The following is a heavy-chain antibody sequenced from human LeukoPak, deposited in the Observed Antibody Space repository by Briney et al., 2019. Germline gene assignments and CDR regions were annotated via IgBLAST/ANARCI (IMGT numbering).Heavy chain of an antibody. CDR3: ARGDGGSYGGRFDY. V-gene: IGHV3-74*01. CDR2: IKSDESTT. D-gene: IGHD1-26*01. Sequence: GGSLRLSCAASGFTFSSYWMNWVRQAPGKGLVWVSRIKSDESTTSYADSVKGRFTIYRDNARNTLYLQMNSLRTEDTAVYYCARGDGGSYGGRFDYWGQGTLVTRLL. J-gene: IGHJ4*02. CDR1: GFTFSSYW.